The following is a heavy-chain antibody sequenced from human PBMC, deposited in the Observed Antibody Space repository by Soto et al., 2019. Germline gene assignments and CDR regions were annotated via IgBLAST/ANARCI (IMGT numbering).Heavy chain of an antibody. CDR3: AKATAFCSGGSCYSVDY. D-gene: IGHD2-15*01. CDR2: ISYDGSNK. J-gene: IGHJ4*02. CDR1: GFTFSSYG. Sequence: QVQLVESGGGVVQPGRSLRLSCAASGFTFSSYGIHWVRQAPGKGLEWVVVISYDGSNKYYADSVKGRFTISRDNSKNTLFLQMNSLRAEDTAVYYCAKATAFCSGGSCYSVDYWGQGTLLTVSS. V-gene: IGHV3-30*18.